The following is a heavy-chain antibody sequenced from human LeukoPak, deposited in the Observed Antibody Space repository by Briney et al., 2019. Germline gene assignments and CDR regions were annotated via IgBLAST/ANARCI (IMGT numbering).Heavy chain of an antibody. CDR2: ISGSSNFI. Sequence: RGSLRLSCAASGFTFTSHIMNWVRQAPGKGLEWVSSISGSSNFIYHADSVKGRFTISRDNAKNSLYLQMNSLRAEDTAVYYCAKDQGHFGSGSFYTHWGQGTLVTVSS. D-gene: IGHD3-10*01. V-gene: IGHV3-21*01. CDR1: GFTFTSHI. J-gene: IGHJ4*02. CDR3: AKDQGHFGSGSFYTH.